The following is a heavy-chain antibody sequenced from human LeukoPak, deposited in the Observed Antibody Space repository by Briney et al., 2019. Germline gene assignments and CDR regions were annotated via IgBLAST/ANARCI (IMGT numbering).Heavy chain of an antibody. Sequence: PSGTLSLTCAVSGGSISSSNWWSWVRQPPGKGLEWIGEIYHSGSTNYNPSLKSRVTISVDKSKNQFSLKLSSVTAADTAVYYCARPSMTTTWSHAFDIWGQGTMVTVSS. CDR3: ARPSMTTTWSHAFDI. J-gene: IGHJ3*02. D-gene: IGHD4-17*01. CDR2: IYHSGST. V-gene: IGHV4-4*02. CDR1: GGSISSSNW.